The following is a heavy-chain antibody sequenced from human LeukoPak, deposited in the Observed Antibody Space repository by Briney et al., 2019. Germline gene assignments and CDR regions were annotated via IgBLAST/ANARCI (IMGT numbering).Heavy chain of an antibody. Sequence: ASVKVSCKVSGSTLTELSVRWVRQAPGEGLEWMGGFDPEDGEIIYAQKLQGRATMTEDTSTDTAYMELSSLRSEDTAVYYCATEGDRGTYLDYWGQGTLVTVSS. V-gene: IGHV1-24*01. D-gene: IGHD3-16*01. CDR3: ATEGDRGTYLDY. CDR2: FDPEDGEI. CDR1: GSTLTELS. J-gene: IGHJ4*02.